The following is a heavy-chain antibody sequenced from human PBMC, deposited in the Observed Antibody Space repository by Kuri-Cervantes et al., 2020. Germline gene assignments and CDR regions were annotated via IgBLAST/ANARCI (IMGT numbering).Heavy chain of an antibody. Sequence: GESLKISCAASGFTFSSYGMHWVRQAPGKGLEWVAFIRYDGSNKYYADSVKGRFTISRDNSKNTLYLQMNSLRAEDTAVYYCARGGRYDSSGYYYWGQGTLVTSPQ. D-gene: IGHD3-22*01. CDR2: IRYDGSNK. J-gene: IGHJ4*02. V-gene: IGHV3-30*02. CDR1: GFTFSSYG. CDR3: ARGGRYDSSGYYY.